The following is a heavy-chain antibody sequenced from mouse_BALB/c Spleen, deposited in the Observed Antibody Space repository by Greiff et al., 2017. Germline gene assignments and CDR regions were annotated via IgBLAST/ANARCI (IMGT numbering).Heavy chain of an antibody. CDR3: NAGDGYYRGGAMDY. CDR1: GFNIKDYY. D-gene: IGHD2-3*01. J-gene: IGHJ4*01. V-gene: IGHV14-4*02. Sequence: EVKLQESGAELVRSGASVKLSCTASGFNIKDYYMHWVKQRPEQGLEWIGWIDPENGDTEYAPKFQGKATMTADTSSNTAYLQLSSLTSEDTAVYYCNAGDGYYRGGAMDYWGQGTSVTVSS. CDR2: IDPENGDT.